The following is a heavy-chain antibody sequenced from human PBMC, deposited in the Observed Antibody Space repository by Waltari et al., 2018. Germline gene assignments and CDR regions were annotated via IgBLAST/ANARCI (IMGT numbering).Heavy chain of an antibody. CDR3: AREGRGATYYFDY. V-gene: IGHV3-21*01. D-gene: IGHD5-12*01. CDR1: GFTFSTYR. J-gene: IGHJ4*02. Sequence: EVQLVESGGGLVKPGGSLSLSCAASGFTFSTYRMNWVRQAPGKGLEWVSSISSSSSYIYYADSVKGRFTISRDNAKNSLYLQMNSLRAEDTAVYYCAREGRGATYYFDYWGQGTLVTVSS. CDR2: ISSSSSYI.